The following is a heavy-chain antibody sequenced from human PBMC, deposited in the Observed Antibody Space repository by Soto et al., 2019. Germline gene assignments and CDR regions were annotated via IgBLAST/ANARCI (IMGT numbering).Heavy chain of an antibody. Sequence: QVQLVQSGAEVKNPGSSVKVSCKASGGTFSSYASSWVRQAPGQGLEWMGVIIPIFGTANYAQKFQGRVTITAYESTSTDYMELSSLRSEDTAVYYGSSPAVAGAYYSYYGMDVWGQGTTVTVSS. J-gene: IGHJ6*02. V-gene: IGHV1-69*01. CDR3: SSPAVAGAYYSYYGMDV. CDR1: GGTFSSYA. D-gene: IGHD6-19*01. CDR2: IIPIFGTA.